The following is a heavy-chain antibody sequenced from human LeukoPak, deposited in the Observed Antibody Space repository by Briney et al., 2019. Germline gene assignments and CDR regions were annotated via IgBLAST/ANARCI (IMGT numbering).Heavy chain of an antibody. J-gene: IGHJ4*02. Sequence: PSETLSLTCTLSGGSISSSSYYWRWIRQPPGKGLEWIGSIYYSGRTYYNPSLKSRVTISVDTSKNQFSLKLSSVTAADAAVYYRARVGQSLDEVDYWGQGTLVTVSS. V-gene: IGHV4-39*01. CDR3: ARVGQSLDEVDY. CDR2: IYYSGRT. D-gene: IGHD1-26*01. CDR1: GGSISSSSYY.